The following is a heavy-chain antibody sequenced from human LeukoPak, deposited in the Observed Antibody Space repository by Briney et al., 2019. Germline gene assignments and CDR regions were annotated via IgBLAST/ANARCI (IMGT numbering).Heavy chain of an antibody. D-gene: IGHD3-10*01. CDR1: GGSISSGSYY. CDR3: ARNSYYYGSGDVFYYMDV. Sequence: SETLSLTCTVSGGSISSGSYYWSWIRQPAGKGLEWIGYIYYSGGTSYNPSLKSRFTISLDTSKNQFSLKLSSVTAADTAVYYCARNSYYYGSGDVFYYMDVWGKGTTVTISS. J-gene: IGHJ6*03. CDR2: IYYSGGT. V-gene: IGHV4-61*10.